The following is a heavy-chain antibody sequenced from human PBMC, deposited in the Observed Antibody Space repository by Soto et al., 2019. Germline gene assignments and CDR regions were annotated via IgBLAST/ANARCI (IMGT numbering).Heavy chain of an antibody. CDR1: GFTFSSFG. V-gene: IGHV3-30*18. CDR2: ISYDGIDK. J-gene: IGHJ4*02. D-gene: IGHD4-4*01. CDR3: AKELREMATVRPDY. Sequence: QVQLVESGGGVVQPGTSLRLSCAASGFTFSSFGIHWVRQAPGKGLEWVAVISYDGIDKNYGDSVKGRFTISRENSKNMVYLQMNSLRIEDKAGYHCAKELREMATVRPDYWGQGVLVALSS.